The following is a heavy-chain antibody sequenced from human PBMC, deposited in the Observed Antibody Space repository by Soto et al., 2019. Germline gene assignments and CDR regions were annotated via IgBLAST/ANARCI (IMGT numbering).Heavy chain of an antibody. CDR2: IKSKTDGGTT. J-gene: IGHJ4*02. Sequence: GGSLRLSCAASGFTFSNAWMSWVRQAPGKGLEWVGRIKSKTDGGTTDYAAPVKGRFTISRDDSKNTLYLQMNSLKTEDTAVYYCTTEPTYCSSGSCALWGQGTLVTISS. CDR3: TTEPTYCSSGSCAL. CDR1: GFTFSNAW. D-gene: IGHD2-15*01. V-gene: IGHV3-15*01.